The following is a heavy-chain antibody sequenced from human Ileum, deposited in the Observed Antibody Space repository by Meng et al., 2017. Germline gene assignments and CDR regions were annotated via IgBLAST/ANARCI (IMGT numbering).Heavy chain of an antibody. CDR2: IQHSGST. D-gene: IGHD1-26*01. Sequence: QVALPEAGPGMLEPSGTLYPTCAVSGGSISTSDWWSWVRQPPGKGLEWIGEIQHSGSTNYNPSLKSRVTISVDKSKNQFSLKLNSVTAADTAVYYCAREWSGSYRHFDYWGQEPWSPSPQ. V-gene: IGHV4-4*02. CDR1: GGSISTSDW. J-gene: IGHJ4*01. CDR3: AREWSGSYRHFDY.